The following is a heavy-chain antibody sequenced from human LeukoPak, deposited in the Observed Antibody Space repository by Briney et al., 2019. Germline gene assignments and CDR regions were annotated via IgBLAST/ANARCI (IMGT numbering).Heavy chain of an antibody. CDR2: VSGSGGGT. CDR1: GLIFSHFG. J-gene: IGHJ4*02. V-gene: IGHV3-23*01. CDR3: ARVTGYSSTPGGFFDY. Sequence: GGSLRLSCAASGLIFSHFGMSWVRQPPGKGLEWVSSVSGSGGGTYYADSVKGRFTISRDNSKDTLSLQMNRLRAEDTADYFCARVTGYSSTPGGFFDYWGQGTPVTVSS. D-gene: IGHD6-13*01.